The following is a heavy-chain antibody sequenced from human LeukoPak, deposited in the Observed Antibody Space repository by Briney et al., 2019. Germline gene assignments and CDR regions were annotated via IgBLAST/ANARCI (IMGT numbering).Heavy chain of an antibody. CDR1: GFTLSTYA. Sequence: GGSLRLSCVASGFTLSTYAMNWVRQAPGKGLEWVSGISGSGDSTYYADSVKGRFTISRDNFRNTLYLQMNSLRVEDTAVYYCAKGDGYNGPPFDYWGQGTLVTVSS. J-gene: IGHJ4*02. CDR2: ISGSGDST. V-gene: IGHV3-23*01. CDR3: AKGDGYNGPPFDY. D-gene: IGHD5-12*01.